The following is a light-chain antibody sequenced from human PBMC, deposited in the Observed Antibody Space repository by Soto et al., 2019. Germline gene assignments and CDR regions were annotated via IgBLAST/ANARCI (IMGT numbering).Light chain of an antibody. J-gene: IGLJ2*01. CDR1: MRDVGAYNL. CDR2: EVR. CDR3: SSYTSKSSLI. Sequence: QSVLTPPASVSWSPGQSITIPCAGTMRDVGAYNLVSWYQQHPGRAPQLIIYEVRKRPSGISFRFSGSKSGNTASLTISGLQAEDEADYYCSSYTSKSSLIFGGGTKVTVL. V-gene: IGLV2-14*01.